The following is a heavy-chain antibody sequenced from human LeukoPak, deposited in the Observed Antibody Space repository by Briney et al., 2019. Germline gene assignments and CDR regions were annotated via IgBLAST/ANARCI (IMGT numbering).Heavy chain of an antibody. CDR1: GGSISSGGYY. D-gene: IGHD2-2*01. V-gene: IGHV4-30-2*01. CDR3: ARGYCSSTSCLFDY. CDR2: IYHSGST. Sequence: PSQTLSLTCTVSGGSISSGGYYWSWIRQPPGKGLEWIGYIYHSGSTYYNPSLKSRVTISVDRSKNQFSLKLSSVTAADTAVYYCARGYCSSTSCLFDYWGQGTLVTVSS. J-gene: IGHJ4*02.